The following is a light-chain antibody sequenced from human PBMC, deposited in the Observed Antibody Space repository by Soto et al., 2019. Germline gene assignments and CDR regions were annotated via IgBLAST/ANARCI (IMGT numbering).Light chain of an antibody. CDR2: RNN. J-gene: IGLJ3*02. Sequence: QSVLTQPPSASGTPGQRVTISCSGSSSNIGSNYVYWYHQLPGTAPKLVIYRNNQRPSGVSNRFSGSKSGNTASLTISGLQAEDEAAYYCSSYTSSATRLFGGGTKLTVL. CDR3: SSYTSSATRL. V-gene: IGLV1-47*01. CDR1: SSNIGSNY.